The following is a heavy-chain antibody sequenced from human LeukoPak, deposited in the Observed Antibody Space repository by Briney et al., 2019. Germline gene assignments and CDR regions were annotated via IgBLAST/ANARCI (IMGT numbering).Heavy chain of an antibody. V-gene: IGHV4-4*02. Sequence: SETLSLTCTVSGGSISSSNWWSWVRQPPGKGLEWIGEIYHSGSTNYNPSLKSRVTISVDKSKNQFSLKLSSVTAADTAVYYCARIDPRAYYYGMDVWGQGTTVTVSS. J-gene: IGHJ6*02. CDR3: ARIDPRAYYYGMDV. CDR1: GGSISSSNW. CDR2: IYHSGST.